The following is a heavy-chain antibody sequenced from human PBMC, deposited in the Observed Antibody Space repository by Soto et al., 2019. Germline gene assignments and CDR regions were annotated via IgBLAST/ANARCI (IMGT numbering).Heavy chain of an antibody. J-gene: IGHJ4*02. CDR2: INPNGGYT. CDR1: GYDFFKYN. CDR3: TRADSDVVILPDVRPLFDL. V-gene: IGHV1-46*01. D-gene: IGHD2-21*02. Sequence: QVQLVQSGAEVKKPGASVKVSCKTSGYDFFKYNMHWVRQAPGQGLEWMGVINPNGGYTRHAQKFQGRVIMTRDRSSKIVYMELRGLTSADTAMYYCTRADSDVVILPDVRPLFDLWGQGALVTVSS.